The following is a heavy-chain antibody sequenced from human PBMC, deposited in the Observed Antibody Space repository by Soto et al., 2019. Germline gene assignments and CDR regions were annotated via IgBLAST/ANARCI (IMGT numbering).Heavy chain of an antibody. D-gene: IGHD5-12*01. Sequence: PSETLSLTCAVSGHSISNGYYWGWIRQPPGKGLEWIGNVHHTENTYYNPSLKSRVTISLHTSKNQFSLKVTSVTAADTAVYYCARGADIMATTGDAFDIWGQGTMVTVSS. CDR1: GHSISNGYY. V-gene: IGHV4-38-2*01. CDR3: ARGADIMATTGDAFDI. CDR2: VHHTENT. J-gene: IGHJ3*02.